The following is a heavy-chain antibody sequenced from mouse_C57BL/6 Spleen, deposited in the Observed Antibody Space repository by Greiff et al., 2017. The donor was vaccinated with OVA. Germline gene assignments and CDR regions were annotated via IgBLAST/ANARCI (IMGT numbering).Heavy chain of an antibody. V-gene: IGHV1-43*01. J-gene: IGHJ2*01. CDR2: INPSTGGT. Sequence: EVQLQQSGPELVKPGASVKISCKASGYSFTGYYMHWVKQSSEKSLEWIGEINPSTGGTSYNQKFKGKATLTVDKSSSTAYMQLKSLTSEDSAVYYCAREAYYSNSYYFDYWGQGTTLTVSS. CDR1: GYSFTGYY. CDR3: AREAYYSNSYYFDY. D-gene: IGHD2-5*01.